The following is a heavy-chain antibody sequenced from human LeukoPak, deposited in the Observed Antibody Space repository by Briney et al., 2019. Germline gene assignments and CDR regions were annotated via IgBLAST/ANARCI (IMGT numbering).Heavy chain of an antibody. CDR1: AYTYY. Sequence: ASVTVSRTASAYTYYINRVRQAPGQGLEWMGWISPYSGNSKYIQKFQDRVTMTTDTSTNTAFLDLRSLNSDYTAVYYCARRGSYCDYAQLDHWGQGTLVTVSS. D-gene: IGHD4-17*01. V-gene: IGHV1-18*01. CDR3: ARRGSYCDYAQLDH. CDR2: ISPYSGNS. J-gene: IGHJ4*02.